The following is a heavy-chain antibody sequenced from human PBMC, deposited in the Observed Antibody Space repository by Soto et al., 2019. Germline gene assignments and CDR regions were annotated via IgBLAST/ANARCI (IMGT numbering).Heavy chain of an antibody. CDR1: GFTFSSYW. CDR2: INNDGSST. V-gene: IGHV3-74*01. CDR3: ASGGVAGSGTFYNDY. Sequence: QPGGSLRLSCAASGFTFSSYWMHWVRQAPGKGLVWVSRINNDGSSTSYADSVKGRLTISRDNAKNTLYLQVNSLRAEDTAVYYCASGGVAGSGTFYNDYWGRGTLVTVSS. D-gene: IGHD3-10*01. J-gene: IGHJ4*02.